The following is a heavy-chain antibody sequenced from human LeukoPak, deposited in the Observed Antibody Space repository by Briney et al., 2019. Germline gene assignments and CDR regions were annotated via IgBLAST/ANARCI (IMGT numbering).Heavy chain of an antibody. D-gene: IGHD1-1*01. CDR3: ARESDFAGTTDC. CDR2: ISWNSGSI. V-gene: IGHV3-9*01. J-gene: IGHJ4*02. Sequence: GGSLRLSCAASGFMFDDHAMHWVRQVPGKGLEWVSGISWNSGSILYADSVKGRFTISRDNAKNSLYLQMNSLRAEDTAVYFCARESDFAGTTDCWGQGTLVIVSS. CDR1: GFMFDDHA.